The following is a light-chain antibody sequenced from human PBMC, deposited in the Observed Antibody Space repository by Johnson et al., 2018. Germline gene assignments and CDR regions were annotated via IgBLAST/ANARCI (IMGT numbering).Light chain of an antibody. CDR2: ENN. CDR1: SSNIGNNY. V-gene: IGLV1-51*02. CDR3: GTWDSSLSAGNV. J-gene: IGLJ1*01. Sequence: LTQPPSVSAAPGQKVPISCSGSSSNIGNNYVSWYQQLPGTAPKLLIYENNKRPSGIPDRFSGSKSGTSATLGITGPQTGDEADYYCGTWDSSLSAGNVFGTGTKVTVL.